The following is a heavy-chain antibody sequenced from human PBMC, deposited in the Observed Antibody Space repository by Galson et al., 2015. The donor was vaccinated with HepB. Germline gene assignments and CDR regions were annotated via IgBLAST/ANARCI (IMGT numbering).Heavy chain of an antibody. CDR3: AKENYYGSGSYRVPYYYYGMDV. CDR1: EFTVSKNS. V-gene: IGHV3-23*01. D-gene: IGHD3-10*01. J-gene: IGHJ6*02. Sequence: SLRLSCAASEFTVSKNSMNWVRQAPGKGLEWVSAISGSGGSTYYADSVKGRYTISRDNSKNTLYLQMNSLRAEDTAVYYCAKENYYGSGSYRVPYYYYGMDVWGQGTTVTVSS. CDR2: ISGSGGST.